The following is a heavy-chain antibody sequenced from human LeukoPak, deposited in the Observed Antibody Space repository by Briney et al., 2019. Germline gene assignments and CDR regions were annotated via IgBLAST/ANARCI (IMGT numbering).Heavy chain of an antibody. CDR3: ARHQGYSGYDCRY. V-gene: IGHV5-51*01. J-gene: IGHJ4*02. CDR1: GYSFTNYW. Sequence: GESLKISCKGSGYSFTNYWIGWVRQMPGKGLEWMGIIYPGDSDTRYSPSFQGQVTISADKSISTAYLQWSSLKASDTAIYYCARHQGYSGYDCRYWGQGTLVTVSS. D-gene: IGHD5-12*01. CDR2: IYPGDSDT.